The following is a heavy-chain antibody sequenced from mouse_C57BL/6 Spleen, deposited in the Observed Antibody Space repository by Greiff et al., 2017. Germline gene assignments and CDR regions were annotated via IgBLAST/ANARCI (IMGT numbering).Heavy chain of an antibody. CDR3: ARDPPIYYDYDGTH. D-gene: IGHD2-4*01. CDR2: ISYDGSN. J-gene: IGHJ4*01. V-gene: IGHV3-6*01. Sequence: EVQLQQSGPGLVKPSQSLSLTCSVTGYSITSGYYWNWIRQFPGNKLEWMGYISYDGSNNYNPSLKNRISITRDTSKNQFFLKLNSVTTEDTATYYCARDPPIYYDYDGTHWGQGTSVTVSS. CDR1: GYSITSGYY.